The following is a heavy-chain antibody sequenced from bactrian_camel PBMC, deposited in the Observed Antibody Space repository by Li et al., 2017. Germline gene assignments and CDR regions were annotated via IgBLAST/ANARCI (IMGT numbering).Heavy chain of an antibody. CDR2: IYGDGNT. V-gene: IGHV3S10*01. CDR1: RFTNF. Sequence: DVQLVESGGGSVQAGESLRLSCVGSRFTNFVAWFRQAPGKRREGVAGIYGDGNTYYAESVRGRFTISQDGAGDTTYLQMDGLKPEDTATYYCAADLVTGEPSLVEREYYYWGQGTQVTVS. J-gene: IGHJ4*01. CDR3: AADLVTGEPSLVEREYYY. D-gene: IGHD1*01.